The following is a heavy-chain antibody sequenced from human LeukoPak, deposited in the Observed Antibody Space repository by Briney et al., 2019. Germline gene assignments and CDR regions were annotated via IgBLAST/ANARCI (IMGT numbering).Heavy chain of an antibody. D-gene: IGHD3-16*01. CDR3: ARTPHRGGFDS. CDR1: GGSISNFY. V-gene: IGHV4-59*01. Sequence: SETLSLTCTVSGGSISNFYWSWIRQPPGKGLEWIGYIDYTGTTNYKPSLKSRVTMSVDMSKNQFSLKLSSVTAADTAVYYCARTPHRGGFDSWGQGTLVTVSS. J-gene: IGHJ4*02. CDR2: IDYTGTT.